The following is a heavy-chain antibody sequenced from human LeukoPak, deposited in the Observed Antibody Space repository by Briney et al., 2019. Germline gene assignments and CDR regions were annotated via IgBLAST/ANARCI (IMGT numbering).Heavy chain of an antibody. J-gene: IGHJ4*02. CDR3: AKTTYYYDSSGYYGHFDY. D-gene: IGHD3-22*01. CDR2: ISGSGGST. CDR1: GFTFSIYW. Sequence: GGSLRLSCAASGFTFSIYWMSWVRQAPGKGLEWVSAISGSGGSTYYADSVKGRFTISRDNSKNTLYLQMNSLRAEDTAVYYCAKTTYYYDSSGYYGHFDYWGQGTLVTVSS. V-gene: IGHV3-23*01.